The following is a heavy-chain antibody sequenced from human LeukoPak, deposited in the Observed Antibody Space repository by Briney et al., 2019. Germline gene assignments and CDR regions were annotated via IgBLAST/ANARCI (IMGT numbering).Heavy chain of an antibody. D-gene: IGHD4-17*01. CDR3: AKGVTPVISLQFFDY. V-gene: IGHV3-23*01. CDR2: ISGSGLNT. J-gene: IGHJ4*02. CDR1: GFTFSTYP. Sequence: PGGSLRLSCAASGFTFSTYPMHWVRQAPGKGLEWVSSISGSGLNTYYADSVKGRFTTSRDKSKNTLYLQMNSLRAEDTAVYYCAKGVTPVISLQFFDYWGQGTLITVSS.